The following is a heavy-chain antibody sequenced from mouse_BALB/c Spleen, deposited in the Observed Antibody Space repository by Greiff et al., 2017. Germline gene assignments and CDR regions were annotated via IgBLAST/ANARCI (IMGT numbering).Heavy chain of an antibody. CDR2: IWTGGGT. D-gene: IGHD1-1*01. CDR1: GFSLTSYD. V-gene: IGHV2-9-2*01. CDR3: VRDYYGSKGGYAMDY. J-gene: IGHJ4*01. Sequence: VQLVESGPGLVAPSQSLSITCTVSGFSLTSYDISWIRQPPGKGLEWLGVIWTGGGTNYNSAFMSRLSISKDNSKSQVSLKMNSLQTDDTAIYYCVRDYYGSKGGYAMDYWGQGTSVTVSS.